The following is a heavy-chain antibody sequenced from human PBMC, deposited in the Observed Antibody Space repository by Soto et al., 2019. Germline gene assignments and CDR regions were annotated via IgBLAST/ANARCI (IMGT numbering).Heavy chain of an antibody. CDR3: ATGGAWRDSYGLGV. D-gene: IGHD3-10*01. CDR2: IYYSGST. J-gene: IGHJ6*02. CDR1: GGSISSYY. Sequence: PSETLSLTCTVSGGSISSYYWSWIRQPPGKGLEWIGYIYYSGSTNYNPSLKSRVTISVDTSKNQFSLKLSSVTAADTAVYYCATGGAWRDSYGLGVWGQGTTVTVSS. V-gene: IGHV4-59*01.